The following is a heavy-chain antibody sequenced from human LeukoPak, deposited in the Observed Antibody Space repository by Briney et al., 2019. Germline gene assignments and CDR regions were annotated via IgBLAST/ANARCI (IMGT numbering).Heavy chain of an antibody. D-gene: IGHD6-13*01. CDR2: VSASGATT. CDR3: VKKGGSWSPRFDA. J-gene: IGHJ5*02. CDR1: EFTFSSYS. V-gene: IGHV3-23*01. Sequence: PGGSLRLSCAASEFTFSSYSMNWVRQAPGKGLEWVSIVSASGATTYYADSVRGRFTISRDNSRATLVLQLNGLRAEDTAIYYCVKKGGSWSPRFDAWGQGILVTVSS.